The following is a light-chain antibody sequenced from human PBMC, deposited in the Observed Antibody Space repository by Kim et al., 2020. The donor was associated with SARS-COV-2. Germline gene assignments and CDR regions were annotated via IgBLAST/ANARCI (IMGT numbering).Light chain of an antibody. CDR3: QQYHNWPPYT. CDR2: GAS. CDR1: QSIGGN. J-gene: IGKJ2*01. Sequence: EIMMTQSPDTLSVSPGERATLSCRASQSIGGNLAWYQQKPGQAPRLLIFGASTRATGIPAKFSGSGSGTEFTLTISSLQSEDFAVYYCQQYHNWPPYTFGQGTKLEIK. V-gene: IGKV3-15*01.